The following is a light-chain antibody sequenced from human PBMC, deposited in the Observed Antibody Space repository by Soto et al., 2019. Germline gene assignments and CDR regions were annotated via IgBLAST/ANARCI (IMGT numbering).Light chain of an antibody. Sequence: DIQMTQSPSTLSASVGDRVTITCRASQSISSWLAWYQQKPGKAPKLLIYDASNLHSGVPSRFSGSGSGTDFTLTISSLQPEDFATYYCQQSYSTPYTFGQGTKLDIK. CDR1: QSISSW. CDR3: QQSYSTPYT. CDR2: DAS. V-gene: IGKV1-5*01. J-gene: IGKJ2*01.